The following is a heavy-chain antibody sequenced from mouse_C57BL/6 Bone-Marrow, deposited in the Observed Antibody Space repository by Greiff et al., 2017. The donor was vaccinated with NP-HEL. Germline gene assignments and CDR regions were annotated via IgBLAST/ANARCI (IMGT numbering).Heavy chain of an antibody. Sequence: QVQLQQSGPELVKPGASVEISCKASGYAFSSSWMNWVKQRPGKGLEWIGRIYPGDGDTNYNGKFKGKATLTADKSSSTAYMQLSSLTSEDSAVYFCARWDDYWGQGTTLTVSS. CDR3: ARWDDY. CDR1: GYAFSSSW. J-gene: IGHJ2*01. D-gene: IGHD4-1*01. V-gene: IGHV1-82*01. CDR2: IYPGDGDT.